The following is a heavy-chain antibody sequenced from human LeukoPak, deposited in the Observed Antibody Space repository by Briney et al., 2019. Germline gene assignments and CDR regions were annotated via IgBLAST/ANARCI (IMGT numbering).Heavy chain of an antibody. CDR1: GFTVSSNY. J-gene: IGHJ4*02. D-gene: IGHD2-21*01. Sequence: GGSLRLSCAASGFTVSSNYMSWVRQAPGKGLEWVSVIYSGGSTYYAAPVKGRFTISRDDSINTLYLQINSLKTEDTAVYYCTTDIQDYWGQGTLVTVSS. CDR2: IYSGGST. CDR3: TTDIQDY. V-gene: IGHV3-53*01.